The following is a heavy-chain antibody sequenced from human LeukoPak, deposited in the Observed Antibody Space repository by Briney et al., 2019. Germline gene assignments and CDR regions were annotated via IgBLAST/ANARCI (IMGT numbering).Heavy chain of an antibody. CDR3: ASFKVGAHGGFDY. CDR1: GFTVSSNY. V-gene: IGHV3-53*01. J-gene: IGHJ4*02. Sequence: GGSLRLSCSASGFTVSSNYMSWVRQAPGKGLEWVSVIYSGGSTYYADSVKGRFTISRDNSKNTLYLQMNSLRAEDTAVYYCASFKVGAHGGFDYWGQGTLVTVSS. D-gene: IGHD1-26*01. CDR2: IYSGGST.